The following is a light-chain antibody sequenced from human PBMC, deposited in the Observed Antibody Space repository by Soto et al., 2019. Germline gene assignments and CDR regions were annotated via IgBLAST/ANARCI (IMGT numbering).Light chain of an antibody. CDR2: EGT. Sequence: QSALTQPASVSGSPGQSITISCTGTSSDVGSYDLVSWYQQHPGKAPKFMIYEGTKRPSGVSNRFSGSKSGNTASLTISGLQVDDEAIYYCCSYAGSSTWVFGGGTKLTVL. CDR1: SSDVGSYDL. CDR3: CSYAGSSTWV. J-gene: IGLJ3*02. V-gene: IGLV2-23*01.